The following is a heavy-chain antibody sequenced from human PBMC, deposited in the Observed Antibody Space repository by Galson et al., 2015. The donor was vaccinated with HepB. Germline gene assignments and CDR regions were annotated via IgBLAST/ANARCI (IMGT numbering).Heavy chain of an antibody. CDR3: ARRAKGGAFDI. J-gene: IGHJ3*02. V-gene: IGHV1-46*04. CDR2: INPSGGSK. CDR1: GYTFTSYY. Sequence: SVKVSCKASGYTFTSYYMHWVRQAPGQGLEWMGIINPSGGSKSYAQKLQGRVTMTRDTSTSTVYMELSSLRSEGTAVYYCARRAKGGAFDIWGQGTMVTVSS. D-gene: IGHD1-26*01.